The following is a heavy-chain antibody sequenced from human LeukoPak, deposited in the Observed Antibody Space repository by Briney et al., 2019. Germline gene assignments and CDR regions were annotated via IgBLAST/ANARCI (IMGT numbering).Heavy chain of an antibody. J-gene: IGHJ4*02. V-gene: IGHV5-51*01. CDR2: IWPGDSET. D-gene: IGHD6-19*01. CDR3: ARQSTSGSGNDY. Sequence: GESLKISCKGSGYSLTSYWIGWVRQMPGKGLEWMGIIWPGDSETRYSPSFQGQVTMSVDKSISTAYLQWSSLKASDTAMYFCARQSTSGSGNDYWGQGTLVTVSS. CDR1: GYSLTSYW.